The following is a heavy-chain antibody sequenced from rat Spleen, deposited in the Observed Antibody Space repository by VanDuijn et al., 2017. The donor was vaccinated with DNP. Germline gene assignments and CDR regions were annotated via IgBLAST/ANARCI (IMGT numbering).Heavy chain of an antibody. D-gene: IGHD1-4*01. CDR2: ISYSAST. CDR1: GYSITSNY. CDR3: ARQPSGMDY. Sequence: EVQLQESGPGLVKPSQSLSLTCSVTGYSITSNYWGWIRKFPGDKMEWIGHISYSASTTYNPSLQSRISITRDTSKNQFFLHLNSVTTADTATYYCARQPSGMDYWGQGVMVIVSS. J-gene: IGHJ2*01. V-gene: IGHV3-1*01.